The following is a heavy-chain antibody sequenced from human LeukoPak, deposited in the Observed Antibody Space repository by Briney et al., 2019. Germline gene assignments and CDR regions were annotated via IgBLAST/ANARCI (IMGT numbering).Heavy chain of an antibody. CDR1: GFAFSTYW. CDR2: IRQDGSEQ. CDR3: ARVAVIYYYYMEV. J-gene: IGHJ6*03. Sequence: GGSLRLSCAASGFAFSTYWMSWVRQAPGKGLEWVANIRQDGSEQYYMDSVKGRFTISRDNAKHSLFLQMNSLRAEDTAVYYCARVAVIYYYYMEVWGKGTTVTVSS. D-gene: IGHD2/OR15-2a*01. V-gene: IGHV3-7*01.